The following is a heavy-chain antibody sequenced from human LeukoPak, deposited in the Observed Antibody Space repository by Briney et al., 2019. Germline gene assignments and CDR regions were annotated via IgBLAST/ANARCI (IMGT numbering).Heavy chain of an antibody. CDR3: ARGASDTAMVPYYFDY. CDR1: GYTFTSYG. V-gene: IGHV1-18*01. D-gene: IGHD5-18*01. Sequence: ASVKVSCKASGYTFTSYGISWVRQAPGQRPEWMGWISAYNGNTNYAQKLQGRVTMTTDTSTSTAYMELRSLRSDDTAVYYCARGASDTAMVPYYFDYWGQGTLVTVSS. CDR2: ISAYNGNT. J-gene: IGHJ4*02.